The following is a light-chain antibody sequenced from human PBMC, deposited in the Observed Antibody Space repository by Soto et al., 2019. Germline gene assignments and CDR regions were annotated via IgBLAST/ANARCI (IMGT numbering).Light chain of an antibody. V-gene: IGKV3-11*01. CDR2: GAS. J-gene: IGKJ1*01. CDR3: QQRSNWPWT. CDR1: ENVRTF. Sequence: EVVLTQSPATLSLSPRERATLSCRASENVRTFVDWYQQKPGQAPRLLIYGASNRATGIPARFSGSGSGTDFTLTISSLEPEDFAVYYCQQRSNWPWTFGQGTKVDI.